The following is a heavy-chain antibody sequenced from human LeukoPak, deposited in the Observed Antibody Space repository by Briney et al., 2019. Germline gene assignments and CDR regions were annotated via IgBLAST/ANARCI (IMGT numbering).Heavy chain of an antibody. D-gene: IGHD4-17*01. CDR1: SGSFSGYY. J-gene: IGHJ4*02. CDR2: INHSGST. Sequence: PSETLSLTCAVYSGSFSGYYWSWIRQPPGKGLEWIGEINHSGSTNYNPSLKSRVTISVDTSKNQFSLKLSSVTAADTAVYYCASSYDYGDYLYYFDYWGQGTLVTVYS. V-gene: IGHV4-34*01. CDR3: ASSYDYGDYLYYFDY.